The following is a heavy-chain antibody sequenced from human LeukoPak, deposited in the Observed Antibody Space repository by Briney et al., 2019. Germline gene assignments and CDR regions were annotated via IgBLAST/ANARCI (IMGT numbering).Heavy chain of an antibody. CDR1: GFTFSSYS. D-gene: IGHD5-24*01. Sequence: PGGSLRLSCAASGFTFSSYSMNWVRQAPGKGLEWVARIREKPHSYSTEYAAPVKGRFTISRDDSKNSLYLQMSSLKTEDTAVYYCARGFRYGSNWGFDYWGQGTLVTVSS. CDR2: IREKPHSYST. CDR3: ARGFRYGSNWGFDY. V-gene: IGHV3-72*01. J-gene: IGHJ4*02.